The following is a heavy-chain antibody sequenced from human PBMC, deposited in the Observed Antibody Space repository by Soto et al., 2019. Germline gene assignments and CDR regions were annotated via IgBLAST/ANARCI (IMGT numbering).Heavy chain of an antibody. Sequence: PGGSLRLSCAASGFTFSVASMNWVRQAPGKGLEWLSSISGTSDYISYADSVKGRFTISRDNAKNSLYLQMNSLRAEDTAVYYCARVPSYYGSGSYYYFDYWGQGALVTVSS. CDR2: ISGTSDYI. V-gene: IGHV3-21*01. J-gene: IGHJ4*02. CDR3: ARVPSYYGSGSYYYFDY. D-gene: IGHD3-10*01. CDR1: GFTFSVAS.